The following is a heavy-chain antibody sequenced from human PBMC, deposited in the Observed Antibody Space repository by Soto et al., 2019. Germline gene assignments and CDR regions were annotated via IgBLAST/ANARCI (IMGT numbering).Heavy chain of an antibody. V-gene: IGHV4-31*03. CDR2: VYYSGYT. CDR1: GGSVRSSSYY. CDR3: ARDTNSARGLAADY. J-gene: IGHJ4*02. Sequence: QVQLQESGPGLVTASQTLSLTCTVSGGSVRSSSYYWSWIRQPPGKGPEWIGYVYYSGYTDYNPSLETRVSMSIDPSKHQFSLKLTSVTAADTAMYFCARDTNSARGLAADYWGQGLLVTVSS. D-gene: IGHD2-8*01.